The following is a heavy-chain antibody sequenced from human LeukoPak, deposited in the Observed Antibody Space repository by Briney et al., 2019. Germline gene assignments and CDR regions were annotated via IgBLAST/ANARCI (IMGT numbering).Heavy chain of an antibody. CDR3: ASASDDYYYYYMDV. D-gene: IGHD6-6*01. CDR2: INHSGST. Sequence: PSETLSLTCAVYGGSFSGYYWSWIRQPPGKGLEWIGEINHSGSTNYNPSLESRVTISVDTSKNQFSLKLSSVTAADTAVYYCASASDDYYYYYMDVWGKGTTVTVSS. CDR1: GGSFSGYY. J-gene: IGHJ6*03. V-gene: IGHV4-34*01.